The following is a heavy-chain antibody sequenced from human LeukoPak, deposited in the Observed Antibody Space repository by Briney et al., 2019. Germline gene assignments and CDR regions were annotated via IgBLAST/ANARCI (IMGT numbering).Heavy chain of an antibody. V-gene: IGHV3-23*01. CDR2: ISGSGGST. CDR3: ASTTVTTQSLDY. Sequence: GGSLRLSCAASGFTFSSYAMSWVRQAPGRGLQWVSAISGSGGSTYYADSVKGRFTISRDNSKNTLYLQMNSLRAEDTAVYYCASTTVTTQSLDYWGQGTLVTVSS. J-gene: IGHJ4*02. CDR1: GFTFSSYA. D-gene: IGHD4-17*01.